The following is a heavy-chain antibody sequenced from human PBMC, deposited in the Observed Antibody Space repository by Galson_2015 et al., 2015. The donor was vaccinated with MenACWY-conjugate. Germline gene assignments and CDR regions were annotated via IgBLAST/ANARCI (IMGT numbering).Heavy chain of an antibody. Sequence: QSGEEVKKPGEYLKISCKGSGYSFTSYWIGWVRQMPGKGLEWMGVVYTGDSETRYSPSFQGQVTISADKSISTAYLQWSSLKASDTAMYYCARGGFTYGDAFDIWVQGTMVTVSS. CDR2: VYTGDSET. V-gene: IGHV5-51*03. J-gene: IGHJ3*02. D-gene: IGHD5-18*01. CDR1: GYSFTSYW. CDR3: ARGGFTYGDAFDI.